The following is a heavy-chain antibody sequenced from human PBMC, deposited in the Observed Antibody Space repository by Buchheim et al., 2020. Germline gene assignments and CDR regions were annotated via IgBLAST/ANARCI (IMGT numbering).Heavy chain of an antibody. D-gene: IGHD3-22*01. Sequence: QVQLQESGPGLVKPSQTLSLTCTVSGGSISSGDYYWSWIRQPPGKGLEWIGDIYYSGSTYYNPSRKSRVTISVDTSKNTFSLKLSSVTAADTAVYYCAREIVVRVPYYYYYGMDVWGQGTT. V-gene: IGHV4-30-4*01. CDR2: IYYSGST. CDR1: GGSISSGDYY. J-gene: IGHJ6*02. CDR3: AREIVVRVPYYYYYGMDV.